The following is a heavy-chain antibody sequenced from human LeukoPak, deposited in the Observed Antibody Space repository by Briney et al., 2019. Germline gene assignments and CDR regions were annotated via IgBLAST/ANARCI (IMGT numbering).Heavy chain of an antibody. CDR2: INEPGTEQ. V-gene: IGHV3-7*01. CDR3: ARDWEHARYN. J-gene: IGHJ4*02. Sequence: GGSLRLSCAASGFTFTSSWMSWVRQAPGKGVEWVANINEPGTEQFYADSVKGRFTLSRDNAKNSVHLLMSSLRVEDTAVYYCARDWEHARYNWGQGTLVIVSP. D-gene: IGHD1/OR15-1a*01. CDR1: GFTFTSSW.